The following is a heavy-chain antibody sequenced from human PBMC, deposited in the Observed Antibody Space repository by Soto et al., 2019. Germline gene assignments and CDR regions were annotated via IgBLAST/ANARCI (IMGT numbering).Heavy chain of an antibody. CDR2: ISGSGGTA. J-gene: IGHJ4*02. D-gene: IGHD1-7*01. Sequence: EVQLLESGGGSVQPGGSLRLSCAASGFTFSSYAMHWVRRPPGKGLEWVSSISGSGGTAYYADSVKGRFSISRDSLVNTLYLQVNSLRAADTAVYYCAKGRGQNWTYDYWGQGTLVTVSP. CDR3: AKGRGQNWTYDY. CDR1: GFTFSSYA. V-gene: IGHV3-23*01.